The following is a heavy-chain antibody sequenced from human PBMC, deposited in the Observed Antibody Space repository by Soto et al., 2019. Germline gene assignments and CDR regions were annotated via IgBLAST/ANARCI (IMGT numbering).Heavy chain of an antibody. CDR2: ISSSSSYI. V-gene: IGHV3-21*01. CDR1: GFTFSSYS. J-gene: IGHJ4*02. D-gene: IGHD3-22*01. CDR3: ARVFLGYYDSSGPVDY. Sequence: EVQLVESGGGLVKPGGSLRLSCAASGFTFSSYSMIWVRQAPGKGLEWVSSISSSSSYIYYADSVKGRFTISRDNAKNSLYLQMNSLRAEDTAVYYCARVFLGYYDSSGPVDYWGQGTLVTVSS.